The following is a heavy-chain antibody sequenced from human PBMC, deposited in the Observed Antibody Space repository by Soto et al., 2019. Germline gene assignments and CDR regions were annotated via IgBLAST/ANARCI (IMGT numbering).Heavy chain of an antibody. Sequence: EGALRLSCAASGFTFSSYAMSWVRQAPGKGLEWVSAISGSGGSTYYADSVKGRFTISRDNSKNTLYLQMTSLRAEDTAVYYCVKWWAAAALHNFLDYWRQGTLVTGSS. V-gene: IGHV3-23*01. CDR3: VKWWAAAALHNFLDY. CDR1: GFTFSSYA. CDR2: ISGSGGST. D-gene: IGHD6-13*01. J-gene: IGHJ4*02.